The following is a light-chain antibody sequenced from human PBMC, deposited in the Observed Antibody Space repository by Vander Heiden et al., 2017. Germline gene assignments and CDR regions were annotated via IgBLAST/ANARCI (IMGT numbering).Light chain of an antibody. CDR3: QQYENLPPLT. CDR2: DAS. CDR1: QDISNY. V-gene: IGKV1-33*01. J-gene: IGKJ4*01. Sequence: DIQMTQSPSSLSASVGDRVTITCQASQDISNYLNWYQQKPGKAPKLLIYDASNLETGVPSRFSGSGYGTDFTFTISSLQLEDIATYYCQQYENLPPLTFGGGTKVEIK.